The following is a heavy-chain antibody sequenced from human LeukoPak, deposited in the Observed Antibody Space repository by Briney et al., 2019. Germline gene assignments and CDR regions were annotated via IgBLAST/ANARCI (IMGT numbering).Heavy chain of an antibody. J-gene: IGHJ4*02. Sequence: SQTLSLTCTVSGGSISSGDYYWSWIRQPPGKGLEWIGYIYNSGSTYYNPSLKSRVTISVDTYKNQLSLKLSSVTAADTAVYYCARGGYSSSWPLGYWGQGTLVTVSS. CDR3: ARGGYSSSWPLGY. D-gene: IGHD6-13*01. CDR2: IYNSGST. V-gene: IGHV4-30-4*01. CDR1: GGSISSGDYY.